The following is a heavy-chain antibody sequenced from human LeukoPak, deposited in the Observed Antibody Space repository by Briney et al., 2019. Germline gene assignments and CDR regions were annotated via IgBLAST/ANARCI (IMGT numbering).Heavy chain of an antibody. CDR1: GGSISSYY. V-gene: IGHV4-59*01. D-gene: IGHD5-18*01. CDR2: IYYSGST. Sequence: SETLSLTCAVSGGSISSYYWSWIRQPPGKGLEWIGYIYYSGSTNYNPSLKSRVTISVDTSKNQFSLKLGSVTAADTAVYYCARGGDTAMVLYYMDVWGKGTTVTVSS. J-gene: IGHJ6*03. CDR3: ARGGDTAMVLYYMDV.